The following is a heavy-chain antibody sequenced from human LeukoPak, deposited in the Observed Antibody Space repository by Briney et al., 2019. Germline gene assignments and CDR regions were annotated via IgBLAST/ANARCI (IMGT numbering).Heavy chain of an antibody. Sequence: GGSLRLSCVASGFTFSDYYMTWIRQAPGKGLDWISYITNGGSTIYYADSVRGRFTISRDNTKNSLYLQMDSLRVEDTAVYYCARVGLSGPTFIDYWGQGTLVTVSS. CDR3: ARVGLSGPTFIDY. D-gene: IGHD3-9*01. V-gene: IGHV3-11*01. CDR1: GFTFSDYY. J-gene: IGHJ4*02. CDR2: ITNGGSTI.